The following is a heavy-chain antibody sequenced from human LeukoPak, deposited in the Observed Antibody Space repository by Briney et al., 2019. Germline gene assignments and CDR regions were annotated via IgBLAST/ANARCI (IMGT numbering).Heavy chain of an antibody. V-gene: IGHV4-34*01. CDR3: ARRGTAMAKNFDY. J-gene: IGHJ4*02. D-gene: IGHD5-18*01. Sequence: SETLSLTCAVYGGPFSGYYWSWIRQPPGEGLEWIGEINHSGSTNYNPSLKSRVTISVDTSKNQFSLKLSSVTAADTAVYYCARRGTAMAKNFDYWGQGTLVTVSS. CDR1: GGPFSGYY. CDR2: INHSGST.